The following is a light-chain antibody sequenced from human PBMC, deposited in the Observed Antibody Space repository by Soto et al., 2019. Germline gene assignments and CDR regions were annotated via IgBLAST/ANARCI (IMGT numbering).Light chain of an antibody. J-gene: IGKJ2*01. CDR2: AAS. CDR1: QDVNIY. CDR3: QQYYDFPPT. Sequence: VIWMTQSPSFLSASPGDRVTISCRMSQDVNIYVAWYQQKPGEAPELLIPAASTLQTGVPTRFSGSGSGTDFTLTISWLQSEDFATYYCQQYYDFPPTFGQGTKVDIK. V-gene: IGKV1D-8*01.